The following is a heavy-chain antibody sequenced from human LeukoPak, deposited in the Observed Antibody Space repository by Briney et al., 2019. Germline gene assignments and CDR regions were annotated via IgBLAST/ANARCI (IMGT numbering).Heavy chain of an antibody. CDR2: ISYDGSNK. J-gene: IGHJ4*02. Sequence: PGGSLRLSCVASGFTFSSYGMHWVRQAPGKGLEWVAVISYDGSNKYYADSVKGRFTISRDNSKNTLYLQMNSLRAEDTAVYYCAKDILGIAVAGIFDYWGQGTLVTVSS. V-gene: IGHV3-30*18. D-gene: IGHD6-19*01. CDR1: GFTFSSYG. CDR3: AKDILGIAVAGIFDY.